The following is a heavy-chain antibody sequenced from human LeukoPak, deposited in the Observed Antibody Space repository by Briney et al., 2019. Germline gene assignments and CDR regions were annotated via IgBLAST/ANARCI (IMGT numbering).Heavy chain of an antibody. D-gene: IGHD4-17*01. Sequence: TSETLSLTCTVSGGSLNNYYWSWIRQTAGKGLEWIGHIFSDGYTYYNPFLKSRVTISVDKSKNQFSLKLTSVTAADTAVYFCARANTVTSPFDFWGRGTLVAVSS. CDR3: ARANTVTSPFDF. J-gene: IGHJ4*02. CDR2: IFSDGYT. CDR1: GGSLNNYY. V-gene: IGHV4-4*07.